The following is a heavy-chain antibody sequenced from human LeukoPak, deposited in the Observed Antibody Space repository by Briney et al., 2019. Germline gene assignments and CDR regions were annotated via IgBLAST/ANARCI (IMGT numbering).Heavy chain of an antibody. D-gene: IGHD1/OR15-1a*01. CDR1: GYTFSTYA. V-gene: IGHV1-18*01. CDR3: ATSDQNWFDP. J-gene: IGHJ5*02. Sequence: ASVKVSCKASGYTFSTYAITWVRQAPGQGLEWLGWISGFDGTTNYAQRFQGRVTMTEDTSTDTAYMELSSLRSEDTAVYYRATSDQNWFDPWGQGTLVTVSS. CDR2: ISGFDGTT.